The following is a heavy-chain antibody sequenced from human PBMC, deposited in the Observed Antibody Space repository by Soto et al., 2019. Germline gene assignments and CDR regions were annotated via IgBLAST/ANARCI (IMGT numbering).Heavy chain of an antibody. J-gene: IGHJ6*02. D-gene: IGHD3-3*01. CDR1: GGTFSSYA. CDR2: IIPIFGTA. V-gene: IGHV1-69*01. CDR3: ARDHNDCWSGYRNYYYYGMDV. Sequence: QVQLVQSGAEVKKPGSSVKVSCKASGGTFSSYAISWVRQAPGQGLEWMGGIIPIFGTANYGQKFQGRVTITADESTSTAYMELSSLRSEDTAVYYCARDHNDCWSGYRNYYYYGMDVWGQGTTVTVSS.